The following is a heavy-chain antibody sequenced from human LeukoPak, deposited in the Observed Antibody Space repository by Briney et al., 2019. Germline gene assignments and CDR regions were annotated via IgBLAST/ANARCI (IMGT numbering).Heavy chain of an antibody. CDR3: ARAPGGYYYVFNY. CDR1: GFPYSSYW. Sequence: PGVSLRLSCAASGFPYSSYWMTCVRQAPGRGLEWVANIKQDGSEKYYVDSVKGRFTISRDNAKNSLYLQMNNLTADDTAVYHCARAPGGYYYVFNYWGQGTLVTVSP. CDR2: IKQDGSEK. D-gene: IGHD3-10*01. V-gene: IGHV3-7*01. J-gene: IGHJ4*02.